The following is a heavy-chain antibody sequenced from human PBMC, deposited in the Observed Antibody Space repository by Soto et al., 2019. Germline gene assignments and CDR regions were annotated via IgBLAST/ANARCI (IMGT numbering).Heavy chain of an antibody. CDR2: IYYSGST. J-gene: IGHJ3*02. CDR3: AREGQWLVLGAFDI. Sequence: PSETLSLTCTVSGGSISSYYWSWIRQPPGKGLEWIGYIYYSGSTNYNPSLKSRVTISVDTSKNQFSLKLSSVTAADTAVYYCAREGQWLVLGAFDIWGQGTMVTVSS. D-gene: IGHD6-19*01. V-gene: IGHV4-59*01. CDR1: GGSISSYY.